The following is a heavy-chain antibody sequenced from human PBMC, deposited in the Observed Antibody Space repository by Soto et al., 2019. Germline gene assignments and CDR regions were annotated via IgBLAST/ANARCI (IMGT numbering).Heavy chain of an antibody. CDR3: ASMVRGVIYGMDV. V-gene: IGHV1-69*13. D-gene: IGHD3-10*01. CDR1: GGTFSSYA. Sequence: SVKVSCKASGGTFSSYAISWVRQAPGQGLEWMGGIIPIFGTANYAQKFQGRVTITADESTSTAYMELSSLRSEDTAVYYCASMVRGVIYGMDVWGQGTTVTVCS. J-gene: IGHJ6*02. CDR2: IIPIFGTA.